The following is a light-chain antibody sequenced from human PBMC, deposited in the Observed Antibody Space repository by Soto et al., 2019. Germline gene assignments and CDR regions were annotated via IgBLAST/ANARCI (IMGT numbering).Light chain of an antibody. V-gene: IGLV1-40*01. CDR3: QAYDISLSVV. CDR1: SSNIGAGYD. CDR2: GNS. J-gene: IGLJ2*01. Sequence: QAVVTQPPSVSGAPGQRVTISCTGSSSNIGAGYDVHWYHQLPGTAPKLLIYGNSNRPSGVPDRFSGSMSGTSATLAITGPQAEDEADSYCQAYDISLSVVFGGGTKLTVL.